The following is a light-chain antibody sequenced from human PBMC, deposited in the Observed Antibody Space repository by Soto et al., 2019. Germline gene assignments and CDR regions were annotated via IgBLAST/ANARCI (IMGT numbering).Light chain of an antibody. CDR1: QGIIDY. CDR2: AAS. J-gene: IGKJ1*01. Sequence: DIQMTQSPSSLSASVGDRVTITCRASQGIIDYLAWYQQKPGKAPKLLIYAASTLQSGVPSRFSGSGSGTDFTLTISILQPEDVATYYWQKYNSAPQTFGQGTKVEI. V-gene: IGKV1-27*01. CDR3: QKYNSAPQT.